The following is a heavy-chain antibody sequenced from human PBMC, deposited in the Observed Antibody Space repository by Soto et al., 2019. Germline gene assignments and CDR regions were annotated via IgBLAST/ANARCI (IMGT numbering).Heavy chain of an antibody. CDR2: INHSGSA. CDR1: GGSISSGGYY. CDR3: ARGLISGSHYSGGWYYFDS. Sequence: SETLSLTCTVSGGSISSGGYYWSWIRQPPGKGLQWIGQINHSGSANYNPSLKSRVTISVHTSSSQFSLELSSVTAADTAVYYCARGLISGSHYSGGWYYFDSWGQGTQVTVSS. D-gene: IGHD1-26*01. V-gene: IGHV4-39*07. J-gene: IGHJ4*02.